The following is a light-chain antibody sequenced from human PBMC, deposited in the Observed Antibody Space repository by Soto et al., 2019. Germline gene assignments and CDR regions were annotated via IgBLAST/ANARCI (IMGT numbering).Light chain of an antibody. CDR1: QTVRSD. J-gene: IGKJ5*01. Sequence: ILLALSPDTVSLSPGERATLSCRASQTVRSDLGWCQQNPGQAPWLLMYDALNRATGIPARFSGSGSGTDFILTISSLEPEDFAIYYCQQRSNWITFGQGTRLEIK. CDR3: QQRSNWIT. V-gene: IGKV3-11*01. CDR2: DAL.